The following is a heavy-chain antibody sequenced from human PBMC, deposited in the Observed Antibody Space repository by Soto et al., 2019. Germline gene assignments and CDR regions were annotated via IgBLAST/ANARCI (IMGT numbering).Heavy chain of an antibody. D-gene: IGHD6-19*01. J-gene: IGHJ4*02. Sequence: SETLSLTCTVSGGSISSGTYHWTWIRQHPEKGLEWIGYIYYSGSTNYNPSLKSRVTISVDTSKNQFSLKLSSVTAADTAVYYCARSQFRGYSSGWYPIDYWGQGTLVTVSS. V-gene: IGHV4-61*01. CDR3: ARSQFRGYSSGWYPIDY. CDR1: GGSISSGTYH. CDR2: IYYSGST.